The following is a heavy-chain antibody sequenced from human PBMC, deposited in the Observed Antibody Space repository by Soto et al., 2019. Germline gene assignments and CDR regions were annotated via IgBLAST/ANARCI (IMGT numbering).Heavy chain of an antibody. J-gene: IGHJ4*02. D-gene: IGHD3-3*01. CDR3: AKLRVDIWSAAFFDH. Sequence: QVQLVQSGAEVKKPGASVKVSCKTSGYTFTTFAMHWVRQAPGQSLEWMGYINAGNGNIKYAQKFQDRVTITRDTSARTVYMELSRLTSEDTAIYYCAKLRVDIWSAAFFDHWGQGTRVTVSS. CDR1: GYTFTTFA. V-gene: IGHV1-3*01. CDR2: INAGNGNI.